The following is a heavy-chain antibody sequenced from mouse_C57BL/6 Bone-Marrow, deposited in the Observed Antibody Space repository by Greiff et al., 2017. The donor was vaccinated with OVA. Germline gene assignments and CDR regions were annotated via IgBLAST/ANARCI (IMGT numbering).Heavy chain of an antibody. CDR3: AGGGRAPDY. J-gene: IGHJ2*01. Sequence: VQLQQSGPELVKPGASVKISCKASGYAFSSSWMNWVKQRPGKGLEWIGRIYPGDGDTNYNGKFKGKATLTADKSSSTAYMRLSSLTSEDSAVYFCAGGGRAPDYWGQGTTLTVSS. D-gene: IGHD3-3*01. V-gene: IGHV1-82*01. CDR2: IYPGDGDT. CDR1: GYAFSSSW.